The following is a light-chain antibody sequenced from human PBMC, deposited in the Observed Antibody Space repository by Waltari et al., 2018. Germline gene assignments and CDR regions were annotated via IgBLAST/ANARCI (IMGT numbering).Light chain of an antibody. J-gene: IGKJ3*01. CDR1: QSISSSN. V-gene: IGKV3-20*01. Sequence: EVVLPQSPGTLSLSPGERATLSCRASQSISSSNLAWYQQKPGQAPRLLIFGASSRATGIPDRFRGSGSGTDFSLTISRLEPEDFAVYYCQQYATTPPDFGPGTKVDIK. CDR3: QQYATTPPD. CDR2: GAS.